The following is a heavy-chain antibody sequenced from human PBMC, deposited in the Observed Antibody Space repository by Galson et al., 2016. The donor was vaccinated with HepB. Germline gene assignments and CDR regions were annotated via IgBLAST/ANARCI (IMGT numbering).Heavy chain of an antibody. Sequence: SVKVSCKASGYTITSYYMHWARQAPGQGLEWMGVIYPSGDTTNYSQRFRGKVTMTRDTSTNTVYMELSRLRSEDTAVYYCVREGLPEVKYFDYWGQGTLVTVSS. V-gene: IGHV1-46*01. CDR1: GYTITSYY. CDR2: IYPSGDTT. D-gene: IGHD2-2*01. CDR3: VREGLPEVKYFDY. J-gene: IGHJ4*02.